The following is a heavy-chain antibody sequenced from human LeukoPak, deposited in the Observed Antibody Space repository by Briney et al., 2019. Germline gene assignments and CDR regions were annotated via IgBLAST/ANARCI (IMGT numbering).Heavy chain of an antibody. J-gene: IGHJ6*02. CDR1: GFTFSSYS. D-gene: IGHD5-24*01. CDR3: AKTYKYNYNGMDV. V-gene: IGHV3-23*01. CDR2: INEGASAT. Sequence: GGSLRLSCAASGFTFSSYSMNWVRRAPGKGLEWVSLINEGASATYYAGSVKGRFTISRDNSQNTLYLQMSSLRAEDTAVYYCAKTYKYNYNGMDVWGQGTTVTVSS.